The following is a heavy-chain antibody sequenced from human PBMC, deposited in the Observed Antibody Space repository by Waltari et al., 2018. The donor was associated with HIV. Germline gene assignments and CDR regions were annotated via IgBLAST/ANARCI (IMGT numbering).Heavy chain of an antibody. CDR1: GFTAGSNF. J-gene: IGHJ6*02. CDR2: IYSGGSR. V-gene: IGHV3-53*01. D-gene: IGHD1-26*01. CDR3: ARDPRSSGYYGVDV. Sequence: EVQLVEPGGGLIETGGSLSLYCAASGFTAGSNFMSWVRQAPGKGLEWVSVIYSGGSRYYADSVKGRFTISRDNSKNTVSLHMNSLRAEDTAVYYCARDPRSSGYYGVDVWGQGTAVTVSS.